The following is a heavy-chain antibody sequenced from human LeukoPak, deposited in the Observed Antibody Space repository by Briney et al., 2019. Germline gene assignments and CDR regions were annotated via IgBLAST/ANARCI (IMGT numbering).Heavy chain of an antibody. V-gene: IGHV1-2*02. Sequence: ASVKVSCKASGYTFTSYYMHWVRQAPGQGLEWMGWINPNSGGTNYAQKFQGRVTMTRDTSISTAYMELSRLRSDDTAVYYCARILITFGGVITQGDYYYYYMDVWGKGTTVTVSS. J-gene: IGHJ6*03. CDR2: INPNSGGT. CDR3: ARILITFGGVITQGDYYYYYMDV. CDR1: GYTFTSYY. D-gene: IGHD3-16*02.